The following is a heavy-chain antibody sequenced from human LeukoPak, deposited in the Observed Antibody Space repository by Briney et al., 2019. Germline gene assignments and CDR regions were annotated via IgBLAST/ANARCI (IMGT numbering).Heavy chain of an antibody. CDR1: GFTFSSYS. D-gene: IGHD1-14*01. Sequence: GGSLRLSCAASGFTFSSYSMNWVRQAPGKGLEWVSSISSSSSYIYYADSVKGRFTISRDNAKNSLYLQMNSLRAEDTALYYCARVMITGWFAPWGQGTLVTVT. CDR2: ISSSSSYI. CDR3: ARVMITGWFAP. V-gene: IGHV3-21*01. J-gene: IGHJ5*02.